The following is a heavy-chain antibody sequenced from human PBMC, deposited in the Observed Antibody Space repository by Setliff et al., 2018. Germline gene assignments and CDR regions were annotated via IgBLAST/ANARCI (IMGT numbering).Heavy chain of an antibody. J-gene: IGHJ4*02. V-gene: IGHV3-23*03. D-gene: IGHD1-1*01. CDR3: AKPQLELRWGFES. CDR2: IYSGDRNT. Sequence: PGGSLRLSCAASGFTFSPYAMSWVRQAPGKGLEWVSTIYSGDRNTFYTDSVKGRFTIFRESSKNTLYLYMTSLRAKDTAVYYCAKPQLELRWGFESWGQGTLVTVS. CDR1: GFTFSPYA.